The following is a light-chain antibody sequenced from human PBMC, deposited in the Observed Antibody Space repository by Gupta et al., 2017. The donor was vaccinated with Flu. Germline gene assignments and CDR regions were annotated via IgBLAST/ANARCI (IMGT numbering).Light chain of an antibody. J-gene: IGLJ1*01. CDR3: CSYGSDVG. V-gene: IGLV2-11*01. CDR2: DVN. Sequence: GQSVTVSCTGASSDVGVYNNVSWYQQLPPKVIKRIINDVNKRPSGVRDCFSGSKSGNTASLTIPGLQAEDEDYYYCCSYGSDVGFGTGTQVTVL. CDR1: SSDVGVYNN.